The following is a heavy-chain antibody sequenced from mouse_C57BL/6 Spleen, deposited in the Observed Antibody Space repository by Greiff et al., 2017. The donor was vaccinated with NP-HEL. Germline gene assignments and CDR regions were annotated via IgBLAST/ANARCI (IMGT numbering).Heavy chain of an antibody. CDR3: ANSYYYGSSSYWYFDV. D-gene: IGHD1-1*01. CDR2: IYPGDGDT. Sequence: QVQLQQSGPELVKPGASVKISCKASGYAFSSSWMNWVKQRPGKGLEWIGRIYPGDGDTNYNGKFKGKATLTADKSSSTAYMQLSSLTSEDSAVYFCANSYYYGSSSYWYFDVWGTGTTVTVSS. J-gene: IGHJ1*03. CDR1: GYAFSSSW. V-gene: IGHV1-82*01.